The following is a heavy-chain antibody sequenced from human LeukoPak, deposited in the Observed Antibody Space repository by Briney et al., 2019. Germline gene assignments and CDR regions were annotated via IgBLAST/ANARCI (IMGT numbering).Heavy chain of an antibody. J-gene: IGHJ4*02. CDR2: ICSNGGST. CDR1: GFTFSNYA. CDR3: ARERTGGSFDY. D-gene: IGHD2-15*01. V-gene: IGHV3-64*02. Sequence: GGSLRLSCAASGFTFSNYAMHWVRQAPGKGLEYVSAICSNGGSTYYADSVKGRFIISRDNSKNTLYVQMGSLRAEDMAMYYCARERTGGSFDYWGQGTLVTVSS.